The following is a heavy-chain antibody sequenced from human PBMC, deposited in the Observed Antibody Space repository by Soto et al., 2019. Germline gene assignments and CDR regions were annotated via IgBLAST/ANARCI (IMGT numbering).Heavy chain of an antibody. CDR3: AGEYFGSGTYGMDV. V-gene: IGHV6-1*01. CDR2: TYFRSKWYN. D-gene: IGHD3-10*01. J-gene: IGHJ6*02. CDR1: GDSVSSDNAA. Sequence: SQTLSLTCVISGDSVSSDNAAWNWIRQSPSRGLEWLGRTYFRSKWYNEYVISLKGRIIINPDTSRNQFSLQLDSVTPEDTAVYYCAGEYFGSGTYGMDVWGQGTTVTVSS.